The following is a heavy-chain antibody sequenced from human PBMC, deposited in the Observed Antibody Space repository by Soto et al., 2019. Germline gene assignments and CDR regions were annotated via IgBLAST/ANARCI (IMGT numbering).Heavy chain of an antibody. CDR1: GDTFTNHA. J-gene: IGHJ5*02. D-gene: IGHD2-2*01. CDR3: ARAHCSSTTCSNWFDP. CDR2: FIPLFGNA. Sequence: SVKVSCKASGDTFTNHAINWGRQAPGQGLEWMGSFIPLFGNANYAQTFQGRVTITADESMSTTYMELSSLRSEDTALYFCARAHCSSTTCSNWFDPWGQGTLVTVSS. V-gene: IGHV1-69*13.